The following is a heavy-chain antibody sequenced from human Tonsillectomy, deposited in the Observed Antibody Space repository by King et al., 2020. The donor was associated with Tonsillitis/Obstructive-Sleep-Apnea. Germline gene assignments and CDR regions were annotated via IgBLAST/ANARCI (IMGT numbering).Heavy chain of an antibody. D-gene: IGHD1-26*01. V-gene: IGHV1-24*01. CDR3: ATVWGLFSAGSYDYYPCDMDV. CDR1: GYILTQLS. Sequence: QLVQSGAEVKKPGASVKVSCKVSGYILTQLSMHWVRQAPGKGLEWMGGFDPEEGETIYAQKFQGRVTMTEDTSTDTAYMELSSLRSEDTAVYYCATVWGLFSAGSYDYYPCDMDVLGKGNTVTVSS. J-gene: IGHJ6*03. CDR2: FDPEEGET.